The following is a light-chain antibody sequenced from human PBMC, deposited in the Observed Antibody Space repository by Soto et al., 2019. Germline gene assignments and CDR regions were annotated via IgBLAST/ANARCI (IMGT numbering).Light chain of an antibody. J-gene: IGLJ2*01. CDR1: RSNIGSQV. CDR2: NNS. Sequence: QSVLTQPPSASGAPGQRVTISCSGSRSNIGSQVVQWFQHLPGTAPTLLIQNNSERPSGVPDRFSGTKSGTSASLAISGLQSEDEGDYYCATWDDSLEGPVFGGGTKLAVL. V-gene: IGLV1-44*01. CDR3: ATWDDSLEGPV.